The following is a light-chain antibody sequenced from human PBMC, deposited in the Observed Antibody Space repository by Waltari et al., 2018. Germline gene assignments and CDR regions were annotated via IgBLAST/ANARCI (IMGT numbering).Light chain of an antibody. Sequence: DIQMTQSPSSLSASVGDRVTIPCQASHDISNHLNWYQQKPGKAPKLLIYATSSLERGVPSRFSGSGSGTDFAFVISSLQPEDIATYYCQQSDNLPPYSFGQGTKLEIK. V-gene: IGKV1-33*01. CDR3: QQSDNLPPYS. CDR1: HDISNH. J-gene: IGKJ2*03. CDR2: ATS.